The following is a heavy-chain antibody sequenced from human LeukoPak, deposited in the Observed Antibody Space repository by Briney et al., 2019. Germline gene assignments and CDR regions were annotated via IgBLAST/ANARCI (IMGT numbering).Heavy chain of an antibody. J-gene: IGHJ4*02. CDR2: LYGGGRT. CDR3: AKAENGLDY. CDR1: GFTLNSNY. V-gene: IGHV3-66*01. Sequence: GGSLRLSCAASGFTLNSNYMSWARQAPGKGLEWVSILYGGGRTYYADSVKGRFTISGDNSNNALFLQMNSLRAEDTAVYYCAKAENGLDYWGQGTLVTVSS. D-gene: IGHD2-8*01.